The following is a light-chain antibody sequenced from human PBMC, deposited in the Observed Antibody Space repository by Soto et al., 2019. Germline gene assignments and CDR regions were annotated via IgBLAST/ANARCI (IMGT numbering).Light chain of an antibody. Sequence: QTVVTQEPSFSVSPGGTVTLTYGLSSGSVSASYYPSWYQQTPGQAPRTLIYNTNTRSSGVPDRFSGSILGNKAALTITGAQADDDSDYYCVLYMGSGIWVFGGGTKLTVL. CDR2: NTN. CDR3: VLYMGSGIWV. CDR1: SGSVSASYY. V-gene: IGLV8-61*01. J-gene: IGLJ3*02.